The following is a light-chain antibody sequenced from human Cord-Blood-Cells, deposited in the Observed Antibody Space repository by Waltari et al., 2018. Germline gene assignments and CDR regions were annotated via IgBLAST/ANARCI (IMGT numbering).Light chain of an antibody. V-gene: IGLV2-11*01. J-gene: IGLJ3*02. CDR3: CSYAGSYTWV. CDR2: DVS. CDR1: SSDCGGYNH. Sequence: QSALTQPRSVSGSPGQSVTIPRTGTSSDCGGYNHVSWYQQHPGKAPKLMIYDVSKRPSGVPDRFSGSKSGNTASLTISGLQAEDEADYYCCSYAGSYTWVFGGGTKLTVL.